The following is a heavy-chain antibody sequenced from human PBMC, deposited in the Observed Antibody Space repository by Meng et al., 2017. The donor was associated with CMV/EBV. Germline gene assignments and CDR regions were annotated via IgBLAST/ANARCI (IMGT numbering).Heavy chain of an antibody. V-gene: IGHV4-30-4*08. CDR3: ARAAPDYYDSSGPPDY. CDR2: IYYSGST. CDR1: GGSISSGDYY. Sequence: QVQRHELVPGLVKPTQTLSLPCTVSGGSISSGDYYWSRIRQPPWKGLEWIGYIYYSGSTYYNPSLKSRVTISVDTSTNQFSLKLSSVTAADTAVYYCARAAPDYYDSSGPPDYWGQGTLVTVSS. D-gene: IGHD3-22*01. J-gene: IGHJ4*02.